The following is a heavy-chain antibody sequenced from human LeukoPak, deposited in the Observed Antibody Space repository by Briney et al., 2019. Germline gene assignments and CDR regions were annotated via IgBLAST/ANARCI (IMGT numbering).Heavy chain of an antibody. V-gene: IGHV1-8*01. CDR1: GYTFTSYD. J-gene: IGHJ6*02. CDR2: MNPNSGNT. Sequence: ASVKVSCKASGYTFTSYDINWVRQATGQGLEWMGWMNPNSGNTGYAQKFQGRVTMTRNTSISTAYMELSSLRSEDTAVYYCARGDYYYYGMDVWGQGTAVTVSS. CDR3: ARGDYYYYGMDV.